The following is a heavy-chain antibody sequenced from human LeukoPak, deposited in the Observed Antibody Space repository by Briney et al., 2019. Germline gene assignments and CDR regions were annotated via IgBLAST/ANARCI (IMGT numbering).Heavy chain of an antibody. CDR2: ISGSGGST. CDR3: AKDIEGSIIVGAPWAFDI. D-gene: IGHD1-26*01. CDR1: GFTFSSYS. Sequence: GGSLRLSCVASGFTFSSYSMNWVRQAPGKGLEWVSGISGSGGSTYYADSVKGRFTISRDNAKNSLYLQMNSLRAEDTALYYCAKDIEGSIIVGAPWAFDIWGQGTMVTVSS. J-gene: IGHJ3*02. V-gene: IGHV3-21*04.